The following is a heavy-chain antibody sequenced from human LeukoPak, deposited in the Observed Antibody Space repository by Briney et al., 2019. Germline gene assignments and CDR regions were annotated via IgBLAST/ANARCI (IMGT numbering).Heavy chain of an antibody. CDR3: TRGASILERFYYFDY. D-gene: IGHD3-3*01. Sequence: ASVKVSCKAYGYTFTNYYMHWVRQAPGQGLDYMGVINPSGGSTTYARKFQGRVTMTRDTSTSTVYMELSSLRSEDTAVYYCTRGASILERFYYFDYWGQGTLVTVSS. CDR2: INPSGGST. J-gene: IGHJ4*02. V-gene: IGHV1-46*01. CDR1: GYTFTNYY.